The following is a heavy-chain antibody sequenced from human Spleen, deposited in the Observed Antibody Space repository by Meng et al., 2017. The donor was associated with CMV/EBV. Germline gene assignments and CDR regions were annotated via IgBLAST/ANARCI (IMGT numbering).Heavy chain of an antibody. V-gene: IGHV3-33*06. Sequence: GESLKISCAASGFTFSSYGMHWVRQAPGKGLEWVAVIWYDGSNKYYADSVKGRFTISRDNSKNTLYLQMNSLRAEDTAVYYCAKDTGPRLWSVHYGMDVWGQGTTVTVSS. CDR1: GFTFSSYG. J-gene: IGHJ6*02. D-gene: IGHD3-3*01. CDR3: AKDTGPRLWSVHYGMDV. CDR2: IWYDGSNK.